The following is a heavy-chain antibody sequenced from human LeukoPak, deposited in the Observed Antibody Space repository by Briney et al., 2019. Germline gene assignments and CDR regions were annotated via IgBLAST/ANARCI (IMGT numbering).Heavy chain of an antibody. D-gene: IGHD6-19*01. V-gene: IGHV3-23*01. CDR3: AKENRQWLARGGLCYFDY. Sequence: GGSLRLSCAASGFTFSSYAMSWVRQAPGKGLEWVSAISGSGGSTYYADSVKGRFTISRDNSKNTLYLQMYSLRAEDTAVYYCAKENRQWLARGGLCYFDYWGQGTLVTVSS. CDR1: GFTFSSYA. CDR2: ISGSGGST. J-gene: IGHJ4*02.